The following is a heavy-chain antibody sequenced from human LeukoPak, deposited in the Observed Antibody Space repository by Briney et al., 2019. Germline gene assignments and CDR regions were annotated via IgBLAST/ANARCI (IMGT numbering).Heavy chain of an antibody. J-gene: IGHJ6*03. CDR1: GGSISSSSYY. V-gene: IGHV4-39*07. D-gene: IGHD2-15*01. Sequence: SETLSLTCTVSGGSISSSSYYWGWIRQPPGKGLEWIGSIYYSGSTYYNPSLKSRVTISVDTSKNQFSLKLSSVTAADTAVYYCARGLHYYYMDVWGKGTTVTVSS. CDR3: ARGLHYYYMDV. CDR2: IYYSGST.